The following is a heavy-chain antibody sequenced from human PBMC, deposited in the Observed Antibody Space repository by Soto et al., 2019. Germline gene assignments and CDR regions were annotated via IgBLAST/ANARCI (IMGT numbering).Heavy chain of an antibody. Sequence: ASVKVSCKASGYTFSSYYRHWVRQAPGQRLEWMGWINAGNGSTKYSQKFQGRVTITRDTSASTAYVELSSLRSEDTAVYYCAREVLGYCSSTSCPRYYMDVWGKGTTVTVSS. D-gene: IGHD2-2*01. CDR2: INAGNGST. CDR1: GYTFSSYY. J-gene: IGHJ6*03. CDR3: AREVLGYCSSTSCPRYYMDV. V-gene: IGHV1-3*01.